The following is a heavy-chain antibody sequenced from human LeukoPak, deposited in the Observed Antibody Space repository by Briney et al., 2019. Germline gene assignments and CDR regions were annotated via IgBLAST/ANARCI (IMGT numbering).Heavy chain of an antibody. D-gene: IGHD5-12*01. J-gene: IGHJ4*02. Sequence: GGSLRLSCAASGFTVSNNYMSWVRQGPGRGLEWVSVIYSGGSTYYADSVRGRFTISRDTSKNALYLQVNSLRAEDTAVYYCTIRGYSGYDGYWGQGTLVTVSS. CDR2: IYSGGST. V-gene: IGHV3-53*01. CDR1: GFTVSNNY. CDR3: TIRGYSGYDGY.